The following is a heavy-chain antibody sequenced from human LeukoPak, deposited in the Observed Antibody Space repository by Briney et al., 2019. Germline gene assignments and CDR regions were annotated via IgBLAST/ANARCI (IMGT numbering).Heavy chain of an antibody. Sequence: GGSLRLSCAASGFSFNNYAMYWVRQAPGKGLEWVALISYDGGDKYHAESMKGRITISRDNAENTLYLQMNNLRPDDTAFYFCVKEGVEYSYSYGDCWGQGTLVTVSS. CDR3: VKEGVEYSYSYGDC. V-gene: IGHV3-30*18. CDR2: ISYDGGDK. D-gene: IGHD3-16*01. CDR1: GFSFNNYA. J-gene: IGHJ4*02.